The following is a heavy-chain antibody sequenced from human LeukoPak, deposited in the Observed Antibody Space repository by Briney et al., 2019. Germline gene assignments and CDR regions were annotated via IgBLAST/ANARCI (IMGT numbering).Heavy chain of an antibody. CDR1: GFTFSDYV. Sequence: GGSLRLSCSASGFTFSDYVMTWVRQAPGKGLEWVSAISGSGGSTHYADSVKGRFTISRDNSKNTLYLQMNSLRAEDTAVYYCAKRTSGSSWYSSDYWGQGTLVTVSS. D-gene: IGHD6-13*01. J-gene: IGHJ4*02. V-gene: IGHV3-23*01. CDR2: ISGSGGST. CDR3: AKRTSGSSWYSSDY.